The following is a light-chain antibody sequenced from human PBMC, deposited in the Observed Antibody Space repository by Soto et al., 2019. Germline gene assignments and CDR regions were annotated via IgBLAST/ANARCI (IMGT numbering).Light chain of an antibody. CDR1: QTISNC. CDR2: KVT. CDR3: HQYYDYST. Sequence: DIQMTQSPSTLSASVGDRVTITCRANQTISNCLAWYQQKPGKAPILLIYKVTSLETGVPARFSGGRSGTEFTLTISSLQPDDFATYYCHQYYDYSTFGQGTKVDVK. V-gene: IGKV1-5*03. J-gene: IGKJ1*01.